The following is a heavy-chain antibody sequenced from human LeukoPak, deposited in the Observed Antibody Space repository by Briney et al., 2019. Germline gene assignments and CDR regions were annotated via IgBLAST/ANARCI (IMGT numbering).Heavy chain of an antibody. J-gene: IGHJ4*02. V-gene: IGHV3-23*01. D-gene: IGHD3-10*01. Sequence: QAGGSLRLSCAASGFTFSSYAMSWVRQAPGKGLEWVSAISGSGGSTYYADSVKGRFTISRDNSKNTLYLQMNSLRAEGTAVYYCAKGDYYGSGSYYNVYYFDYWGQGTLVTVSS. CDR3: AKGDYYGSGSYYNVYYFDY. CDR1: GFTFSSYA. CDR2: ISGSGGST.